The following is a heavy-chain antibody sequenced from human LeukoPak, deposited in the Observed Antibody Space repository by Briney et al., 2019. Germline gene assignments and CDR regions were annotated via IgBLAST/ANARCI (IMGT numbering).Heavy chain of an antibody. D-gene: IGHD5-12*01. CDR1: GFTFSSYW. Sequence: GGSLRLSCAASGFTFSSYWMHWVRHAPGKGLVWVSRINIDGSSTSYADSVKGRFPILRDNAKNTVYLQMNSLRAEDTAVYYCARIRYSGYVDFDYWGQGTLVTVSS. J-gene: IGHJ4*02. CDR3: ARIRYSGYVDFDY. V-gene: IGHV3-74*01. CDR2: INIDGSST.